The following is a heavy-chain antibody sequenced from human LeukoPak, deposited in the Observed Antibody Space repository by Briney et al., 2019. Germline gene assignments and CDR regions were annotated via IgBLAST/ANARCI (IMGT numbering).Heavy chain of an antibody. D-gene: IGHD3-16*01. CDR2: ISYDGSNK. J-gene: IGHJ4*02. Sequence: GGSLRLSCAASGFTFSSYAMHWVRQAPGKGLEWVAVISYDGSNKYYADSVKGRFAISRDNSKNTLYLQMNSLRVEDTAVYYCARDSYVSGKYTLDYWGQGTLVTVSS. V-gene: IGHV3-30*09. CDR3: ARDSYVSGKYTLDY. CDR1: GFTFSSYA.